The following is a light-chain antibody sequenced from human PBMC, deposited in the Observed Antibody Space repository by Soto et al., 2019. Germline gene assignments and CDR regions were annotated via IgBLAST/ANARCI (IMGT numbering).Light chain of an antibody. J-gene: IGKJ1*01. CDR1: ESVTDNQ. V-gene: IGKV3-20*01. CDR2: AIS. Sequence: IVLTQSPGTLSLSPLEIATLSFMSSESVTDNQLAWYQRRPGQAPRLLIYAISTRAAGVPDRFSGSGSGTDFTLTIRSLQPEDFAMYYCQQYGSPRWTFAQGTKV. CDR3: QQYGSPRWT.